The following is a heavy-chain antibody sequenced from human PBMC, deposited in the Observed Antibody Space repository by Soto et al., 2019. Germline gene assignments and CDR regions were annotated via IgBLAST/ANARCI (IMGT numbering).Heavy chain of an antibody. Sequence: GESLKISCEGSGYSFSSFWISWVRQMPGKGLEWVGRIDPSDSYINYSPSFQGRVTISADKSSSTAYLQWSSLEASDTGIYYCAQRGWTYKAYHYYYAMDVWGQGTTVTVSS. D-gene: IGHD1-7*01. V-gene: IGHV5-10-1*01. J-gene: IGHJ6*02. CDR2: IDPSDSYI. CDR1: GYSFSSFW. CDR3: AQRGWTYKAYHYYYAMDV.